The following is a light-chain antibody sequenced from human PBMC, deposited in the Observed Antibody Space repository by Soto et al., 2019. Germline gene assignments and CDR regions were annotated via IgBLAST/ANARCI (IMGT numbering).Light chain of an antibody. CDR1: SSDVGGYNY. Sequence: QSVLTQPPSASGSPGQSVTISCTGTSSDVGGYNYVSWYQQHPGKAPKLMIYEVSKRPSGVPDRFSGSKSGNTASLTVSGLQAEDEADYYCISYAGSNRVFGGGTKLTVL. CDR2: EVS. V-gene: IGLV2-8*01. CDR3: ISYAGSNRV. J-gene: IGLJ3*02.